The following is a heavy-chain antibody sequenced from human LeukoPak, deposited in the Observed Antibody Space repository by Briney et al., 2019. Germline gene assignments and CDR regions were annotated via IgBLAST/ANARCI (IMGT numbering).Heavy chain of an antibody. D-gene: IGHD3-10*01. CDR2: IWYDGSNK. CDR1: GFTFSSYG. CDR3: ARSITMVRGVYGRY. V-gene: IGHV3-33*01. Sequence: GGSLRLSCAASGFTFSSYGMHWVRQAPGKGLEWVAVIWYDGSNKYYADSVKGRFTISRDNSKNTLYLQMNSLRAEDTAVYYCARSITMVRGVYGRYWGQGTLVTVSS. J-gene: IGHJ4*02.